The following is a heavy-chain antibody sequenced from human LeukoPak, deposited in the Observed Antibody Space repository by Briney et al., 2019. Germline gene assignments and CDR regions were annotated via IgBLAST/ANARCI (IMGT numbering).Heavy chain of an antibody. CDR2: IYYSGST. J-gene: IGHJ4*02. CDR1: GGSISSYY. D-gene: IGHD4-17*01. V-gene: IGHV4-59*01. CDR3: ARGRSDYGDLY. Sequence: PSETLSLTCTVSGGSISSYYWSWIRQPQGKGLEWIGYIYYSGSTNYNPSLKSRVTISVDTSKNQFSLKLSSVTAADTAVYYCARGRSDYGDLYWGQGTLVTVSS.